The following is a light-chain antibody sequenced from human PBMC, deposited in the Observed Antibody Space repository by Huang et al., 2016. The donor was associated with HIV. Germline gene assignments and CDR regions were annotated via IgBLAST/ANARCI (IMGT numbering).Light chain of an antibody. CDR2: GAS. V-gene: IGKV3-15*01. CDR3: QQYNNWPPYT. CDR1: QSVSSN. Sequence: EIMMTQSPATLSVSPGDSATLSCRASQSVSSNLAWYQQRPGQAPRPLLYGASTRATGIPARFSGSGSGTEFTLTISGLQSEDFAVYYCQQYNNWPPYTFGQGTKLEIK. J-gene: IGKJ2*01.